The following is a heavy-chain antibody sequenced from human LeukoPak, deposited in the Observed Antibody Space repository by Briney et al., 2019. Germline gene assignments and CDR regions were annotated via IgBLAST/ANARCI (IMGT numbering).Heavy chain of an antibody. CDR1: GGSISSGDCY. Sequence: SETLSLTCTVSGGSISSGDCYWSWIRQPPGKGLEWIGYIYSSGSTNYNPSLKSRVTISADTSKNQFSLKLSSVTAADTAVYYCARGDYYYMDVWGKGTTVTVPS. J-gene: IGHJ6*03. D-gene: IGHD1-26*01. CDR2: IYSSGST. CDR3: ARGDYYYMDV. V-gene: IGHV4-61*08.